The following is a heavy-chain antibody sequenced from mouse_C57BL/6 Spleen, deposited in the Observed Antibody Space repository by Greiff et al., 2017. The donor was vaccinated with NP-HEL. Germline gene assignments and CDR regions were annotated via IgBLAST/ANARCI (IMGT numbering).Heavy chain of an antibody. J-gene: IGHJ4*01. CDR1: GYAFTNYL. CDR2: INPGSGGT. CDR3: ARRNSYYAMDY. Sequence: QVQLKESGAELVRPGTSVKVSCKASGYAFTNYLIEWVKQRPGQGLEWIGVINPGSGGTNYNEKFKGKATLTADKSSSTAYMQLSSLTSEDSAVYFCARRNSYYAMDYWGQGTSVTVSS. V-gene: IGHV1-54*01.